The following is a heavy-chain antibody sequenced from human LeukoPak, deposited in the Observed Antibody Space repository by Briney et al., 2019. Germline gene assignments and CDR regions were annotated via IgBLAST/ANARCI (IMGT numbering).Heavy chain of an antibody. D-gene: IGHD2-2*01. Sequence: GESLQISCKGSGYTFSNSIIGWVRQMPGKGLEWMGIIYPGDSETRYSPSFQGQVTISADKSISTAYLQWSSLRASDTAMYYCARLQAASAMRGDYWGQGTLVTVSS. CDR2: IYPGDSET. V-gene: IGHV5-51*01. CDR3: ARLQAASAMRGDY. J-gene: IGHJ4*02. CDR1: GYTFSNSI.